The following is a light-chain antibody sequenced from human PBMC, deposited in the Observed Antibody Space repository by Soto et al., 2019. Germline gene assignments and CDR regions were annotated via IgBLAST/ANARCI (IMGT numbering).Light chain of an antibody. J-gene: IGLJ1*01. V-gene: IGLV2-11*01. CDR1: SSDVGGYDY. CDR3: CSYTGSYTYV. CDR2: DVN. Sequence: QSVLTQPRSVSGSPGQSVTISCTGTSSDVGGYDYVSWYQHHPGKAPKLMIYDVNKRPSGVPDRFSGSKSGNTASLTISGLQAEDEADYYCCSYTGSYTYVFGTATKVTVL.